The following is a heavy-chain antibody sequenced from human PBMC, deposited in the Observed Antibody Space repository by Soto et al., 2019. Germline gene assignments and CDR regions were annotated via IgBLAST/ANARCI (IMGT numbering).Heavy chain of an antibody. Sequence: QITLNESGPTQVKPRQTLTLTCTFSGFSLTTSGVGVGWIRQSPGKAPEWLAPNYWDDDKRYSPSLKSRLTITKDTSKNQVVLTMADLDPADTATYYCAHRVLRTVFGLVTTTAIYFDFWGQGTPVAVSS. D-gene: IGHD3-3*01. V-gene: IGHV2-5*02. CDR1: GFSLTTSGVG. J-gene: IGHJ4*02. CDR3: AHRVLRTVFGLVTTTAIYFDF. CDR2: NYWDDDK.